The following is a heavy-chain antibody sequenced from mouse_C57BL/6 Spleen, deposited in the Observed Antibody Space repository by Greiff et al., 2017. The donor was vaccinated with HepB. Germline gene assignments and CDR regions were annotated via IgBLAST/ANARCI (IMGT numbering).Heavy chain of an antibody. V-gene: IGHV5-17*01. CDR3: AGKPYGRDYAMDY. J-gene: IGHJ4*01. CDR2: ISSGSSTI. CDR1: GFTFSDYG. Sequence: EVKLVESGGGLVKPGGSLKLSCAASGFTFSDYGMHWVRQAPEKGLEWVAYISSGSSTIYYADTVKGRFTISRDNAKNTLFLQMTSLRSEDTAMYYCAGKPYGRDYAMDYWGQGTSVTVSS. D-gene: IGHD1-1*01.